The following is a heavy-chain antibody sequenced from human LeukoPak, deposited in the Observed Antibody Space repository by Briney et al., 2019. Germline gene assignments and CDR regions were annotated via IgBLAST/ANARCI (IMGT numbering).Heavy chain of an antibody. J-gene: IGHJ4*02. V-gene: IGHV4-61*01. D-gene: IGHD6-19*01. Sequence: KPSETLSLTCTVSGGSVSSGSYYWSWIRQPPGKGLEWIGYIYYSGSTNYNPSLKSRVTISVDTSKNQFSLKLSSVTAADTAVYYCARGHTFSSGWLGGSKKPKRTKHFDYWGQGTLVTVSS. CDR2: IYYSGST. CDR3: ARGHTFSSGWLGGSKKPKRTKHFDY. CDR1: GGSVSSGSYY.